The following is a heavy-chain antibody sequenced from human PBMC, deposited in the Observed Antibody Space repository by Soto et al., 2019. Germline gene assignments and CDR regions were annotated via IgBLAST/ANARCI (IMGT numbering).Heavy chain of an antibody. CDR2: ISYDGSNK. V-gene: IGHV3-30-3*01. Sequence: GGSLRLSCAASGFTFSSYAMHWVRQAPGKGLEWVAVISYDGSNKYYADSVKGRFTISRDNSKNTLYLQMNSLRAEDTAVYYCARDPTIAAAGPHFDYWGQGTLVTVSS. D-gene: IGHD6-13*01. CDR1: GFTFSSYA. J-gene: IGHJ4*02. CDR3: ARDPTIAAAGPHFDY.